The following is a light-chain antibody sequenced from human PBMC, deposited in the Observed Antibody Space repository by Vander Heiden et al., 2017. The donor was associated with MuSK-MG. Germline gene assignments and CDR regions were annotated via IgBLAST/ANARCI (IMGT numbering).Light chain of an antibody. CDR3: ATWHSGRSVVV. CDR1: RSNIANNY. V-gene: IGLV1-51*01. CDR2: DNN. Sequence: QSVLTQPPSVSAAPGQNVTISCSGSRSNIANNYVSWYRQVPGEAPKLLLYDNNKRPSGIPDRFSGSKSATSATLGITGLQTGDEATYYCATWHSGRSVVVFGGGTNLIVL. J-gene: IGLJ2*01.